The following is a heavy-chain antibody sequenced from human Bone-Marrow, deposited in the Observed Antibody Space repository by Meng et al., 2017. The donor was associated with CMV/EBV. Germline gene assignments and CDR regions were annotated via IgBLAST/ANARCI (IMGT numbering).Heavy chain of an antibody. V-gene: IGHV1-69*05. D-gene: IGHD2-2*01. CDR3: ARLQDTDGFLVVPVGGLDV. J-gene: IGHJ6*02. Sequence: SVKVSCKASGGIFSSYAISWVRQATGQGLEWMGGIIPIFGTANYAQKFQGRVTITTDESTSTAYMELSRLRSDETAGYYCARLQDTDGFLVVPVGGLDVWGQGTTVTVSS. CDR1: GGIFSSYA. CDR2: IIPIFGTA.